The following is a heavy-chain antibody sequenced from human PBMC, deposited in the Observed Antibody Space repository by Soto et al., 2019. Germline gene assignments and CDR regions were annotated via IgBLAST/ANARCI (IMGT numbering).Heavy chain of an antibody. CDR3: ARDADILTGSDAFDI. V-gene: IGHV3-11*05. D-gene: IGHD3-9*01. Sequence: PGGSLRLSCAASRFTFSDYYMSWILQAPGKGLEWVSYISSSGTYTNYADSVKGRFTISRDNAKNSLYLQMNSLRAEDTAVYYCARDADILTGSDAFDIWGQGTMVTVSS. J-gene: IGHJ3*02. CDR1: RFTFSDYY. CDR2: ISSSGTYT.